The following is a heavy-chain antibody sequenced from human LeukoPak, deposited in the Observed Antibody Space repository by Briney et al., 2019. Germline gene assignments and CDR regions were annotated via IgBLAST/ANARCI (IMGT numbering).Heavy chain of an antibody. D-gene: IGHD3-10*01. CDR2: ITTDTGNP. Sequence: ASVKVSCKASGYTFTGYYMHWVRQAPGQGLEWMGWITTDTGNPTYAQGFTGRFVFSLDTSVSTAYLQISNLKAEDTAVYYCARVESRHYYGSAGGVWGQGTLVTVSS. J-gene: IGHJ4*02. CDR3: ARVESRHYYGSAGGV. V-gene: IGHV7-4-1*02. CDR1: GYTFTGYY.